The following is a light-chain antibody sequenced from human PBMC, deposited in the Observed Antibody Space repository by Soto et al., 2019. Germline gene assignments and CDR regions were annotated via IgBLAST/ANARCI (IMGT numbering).Light chain of an antibody. J-gene: IGKJ1*01. Sequence: DIQMTQSPSSLSASVGDRVTITCWASQSISNYLNWYQHKPGKAPKLLIYAASSFQSGVPSRFSGTGSGTDFTLTISSLQPEDSATYYCQQSYSTPWTFGQGTKVEFK. CDR2: AAS. CDR1: QSISNY. CDR3: QQSYSTPWT. V-gene: IGKV1-39*01.